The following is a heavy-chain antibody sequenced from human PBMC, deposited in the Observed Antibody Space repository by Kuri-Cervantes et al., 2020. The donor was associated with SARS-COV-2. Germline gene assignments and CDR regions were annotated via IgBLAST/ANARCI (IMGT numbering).Heavy chain of an antibody. J-gene: IGHJ4*02. CDR1: GFTFSSYS. D-gene: IGHD2-15*01. CDR3: ARELGGGSV. Sequence: GESLKISCAASGFTFSSYSMNWVRQAPGKGLEWASSISSSSSYIYYADSVKGRFTISRDNAKNSLYLQMNSLRAEDTAGYYCARELGGGSVWGQGTLVTVSS. CDR2: ISSSSSYI. V-gene: IGHV3-21*01.